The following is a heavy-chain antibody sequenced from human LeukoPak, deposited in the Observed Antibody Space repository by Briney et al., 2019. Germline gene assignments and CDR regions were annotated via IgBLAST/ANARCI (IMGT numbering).Heavy chain of an antibody. J-gene: IGHJ4*02. CDR1: GFTFGDYA. V-gene: IGHV3-49*03. Sequence: GGSLRLSCIASGFTFGDYAMSWIRQAPGKGLEWVGFIRSKTYGEMTEYAASVKGRFTISRDDSKSTAHLQMNSLRAEDTAVYYCAKEVRGYYDSSGSTYWGQGTLVTVSS. CDR3: AKEVRGYYDSSGSTY. CDR2: IRSKTYGEMT. D-gene: IGHD3-22*01.